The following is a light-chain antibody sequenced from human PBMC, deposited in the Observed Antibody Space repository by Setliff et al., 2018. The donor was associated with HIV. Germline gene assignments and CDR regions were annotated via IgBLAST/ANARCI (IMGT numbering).Light chain of an antibody. J-gene: IGLJ1*01. CDR1: SSNIGDRS. V-gene: IGLV1-51*01. Sequence: PGQKVSISCSGSSSNIGDRSVSWYQQLPGTAPKLLIHDNHERPSGIPERFSGSTSGTSATLGITGLQTGDEADYYCGAWDTSLAAYVFGTGTKVTVL. CDR2: DNH. CDR3: GAWDTSLAAYV.